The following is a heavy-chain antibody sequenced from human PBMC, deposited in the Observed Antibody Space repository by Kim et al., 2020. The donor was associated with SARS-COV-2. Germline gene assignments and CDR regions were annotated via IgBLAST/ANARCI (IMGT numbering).Heavy chain of an antibody. CDR3: ARSQYSSSSGFDY. Sequence: GGSLRLSCAASGFTFSSYSMNWVRQAPGKGLEWVSSISSSSSYIYYADSVKGRFTISRDNAKNSLYLQMNSLRAEDTAVYYCARSQYSSSSGFDYWGQGTLVTVSS. J-gene: IGHJ4*02. V-gene: IGHV3-21*01. CDR1: GFTFSSYS. D-gene: IGHD6-6*01. CDR2: ISSSSSYI.